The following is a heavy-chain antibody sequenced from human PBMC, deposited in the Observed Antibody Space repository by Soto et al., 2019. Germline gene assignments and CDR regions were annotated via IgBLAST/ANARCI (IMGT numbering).Heavy chain of an antibody. D-gene: IGHD7-27*01. CDR2: ISYDGSNK. CDR1: GFTFSSYA. Sequence: GGSLRLSCAASGFTFSSYAMHWVRQAPGKGLEWVAVISYDGSNKYYADSVKGRFTISRDNSKNTLYLQMNSLRAEDTAVYYCARALNWGSPNTLIDAFDIWGQGTMVTVSS. J-gene: IGHJ3*02. V-gene: IGHV3-30*04. CDR3: ARALNWGSPNTLIDAFDI.